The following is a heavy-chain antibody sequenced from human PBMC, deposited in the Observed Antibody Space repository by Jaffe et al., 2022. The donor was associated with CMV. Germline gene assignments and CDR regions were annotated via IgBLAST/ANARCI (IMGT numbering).Heavy chain of an antibody. Sequence: EMQLVESGGGLVQPGGSLKLSCLASGFTFSRYTMHWVRQAPGKGLEYVSAIGSNGGSTYYADSVKGRFSISRDNFKNTLYLQMSSLRAEDTAVYYCVKDLKTGVVRFFNWFDPWGQGTLVTVSS. CDR3: VKDLKTGVVRFFNWFDP. CDR1: GFTFSRYT. CDR2: IGSNGGST. D-gene: IGHD3-3*01. J-gene: IGHJ5*02. V-gene: IGHV3-64D*06.